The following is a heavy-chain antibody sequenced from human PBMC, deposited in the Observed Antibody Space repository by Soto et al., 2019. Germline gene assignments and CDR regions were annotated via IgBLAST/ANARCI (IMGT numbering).Heavy chain of an antibody. J-gene: IGHJ6*02. Sequence: PGGSLRLSCAASGFTFDDYAMHWVRQAPGKGLEWVSGISGNTVYYADSLKGRFTISRDNAKNSLYLQMNRLRAEDTAVYYCARVSWREKYGMDVWGQGTTVTVSS. CDR2: ISGNTV. CDR1: GFTFDDYA. V-gene: IGHV3-9*01. CDR3: ARVSWREKYGMDV.